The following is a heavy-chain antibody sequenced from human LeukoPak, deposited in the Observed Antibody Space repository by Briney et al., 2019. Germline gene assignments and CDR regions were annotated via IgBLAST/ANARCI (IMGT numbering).Heavy chain of an antibody. J-gene: IGHJ6*03. Sequence: SVKVSCKASGGTFSSYAISWVRQAPGQGLEWMGGIIPIFGTANYAQKFQGRVTITADESTSTAYMELSSLRSEDTAVYYCAREISGSPGYYYYYYMDVWGKGTTVTVSS. V-gene: IGHV1-69*13. CDR3: AREISGSPGYYYYYYMDV. CDR1: GGTFSSYA. D-gene: IGHD1-26*01. CDR2: IIPIFGTA.